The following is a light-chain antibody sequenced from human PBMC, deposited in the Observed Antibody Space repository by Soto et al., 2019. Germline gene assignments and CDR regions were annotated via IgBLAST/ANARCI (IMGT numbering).Light chain of an antibody. Sequence: ETVLTQSPGTPSFSPGEGATLSCRASQSVSNNYLAWYQQKPGQAPRLLIYGTSYRATGIPDRFSGSGSGTDFTLTISRLEPEDFAVYYCQQYGSLPRTFGRGSKVDI. CDR1: QSVSNNY. CDR2: GTS. J-gene: IGKJ1*01. CDR3: QQYGSLPRT. V-gene: IGKV3-20*01.